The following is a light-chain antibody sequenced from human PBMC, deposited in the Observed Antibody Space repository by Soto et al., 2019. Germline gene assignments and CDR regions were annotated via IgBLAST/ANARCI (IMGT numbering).Light chain of an antibody. Sequence: EIVLTQSPATLSLSPGEKAALSCRASQSVSSLLAAYQQRPGQAASLLIFDASNSAASITASFSGSGSCTEVTLTTSSLQSQDFAALYCRQQNNGSPTITFGQGTRLEIK. V-gene: IGKV3-11*01. J-gene: IGKJ5*01. CDR3: RQQNNGSPTIT. CDR2: DAS. CDR1: QSVSSL.